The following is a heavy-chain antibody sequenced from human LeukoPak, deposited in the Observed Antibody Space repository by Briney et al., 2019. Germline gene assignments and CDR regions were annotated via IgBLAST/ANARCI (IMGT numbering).Heavy chain of an antibody. D-gene: IGHD5-18*01. V-gene: IGHV1-69*13. CDR1: GGTFSSYA. CDR3: ARSGDTASWGYYYYYYMDV. Sequence: SVKVSCKASGGTFSSYAISWVRQAPGQGLKWMGGIIPIFGTADYAQKFQGRVTITADESTSTAYMELSSLRSEDTAVYYCARSGDTASWGYYYYYYMDVWGKGTTVTVSS. J-gene: IGHJ6*03. CDR2: IIPIFGTA.